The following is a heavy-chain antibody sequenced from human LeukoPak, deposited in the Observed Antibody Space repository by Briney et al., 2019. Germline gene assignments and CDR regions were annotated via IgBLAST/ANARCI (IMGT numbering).Heavy chain of an antibody. J-gene: IGHJ4*02. V-gene: IGHV3-21*01. CDR3: ARDPGEGAY. CDR2: ITSSSSYI. CDR1: GFTFSTYT. D-gene: IGHD4-17*01. Sequence: GSLRLSCAASGFTFSTYTMNWVRQAPGKGLEWFSSITSSSSYISYADSVKGRFTISRDNAKNSLFLQMNSLRAEDAAVYYCARDPGEGAYWGQGTLVTVSS.